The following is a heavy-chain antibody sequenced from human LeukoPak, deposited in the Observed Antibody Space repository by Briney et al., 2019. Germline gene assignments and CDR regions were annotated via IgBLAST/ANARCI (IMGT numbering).Heavy chain of an antibody. CDR2: IYNDGSRT. J-gene: IGHJ3*02. Sequence: PGGSLRLSCAASGFTSENYGMNWVRQAPGKGLLWVSRIYNDGSRTTYADSVKGRFTISGDNAKNTLFLQMNSLTAEDTAVYYCARSGAGGAFDMWGRGTMVTVSS. V-gene: IGHV3-74*01. CDR1: GFTSENYG. CDR3: ARSGAGGAFDM. D-gene: IGHD3-10*01.